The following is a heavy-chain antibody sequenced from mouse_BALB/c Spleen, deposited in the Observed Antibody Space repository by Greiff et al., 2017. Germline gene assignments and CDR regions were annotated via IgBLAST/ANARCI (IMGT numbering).Heavy chain of an antibody. CDR2: IRNKANGYTT. CDR3: ARDELWLRHPLAY. V-gene: IGHV7-3*02. J-gene: IGHJ3*01. Sequence: EVKLVESGGGLVQPGGSLRLSCATSGFTFTDYYMRWVRQPPGKALEWLGFIRNKANGYTTEYSASVKGQFTISRDNSQSILYLQMNTLRAEDSATYYCARDELWLRHPLAYWGQGTLVTVSA. D-gene: IGHD2-2*01. CDR1: GFTFTDYY.